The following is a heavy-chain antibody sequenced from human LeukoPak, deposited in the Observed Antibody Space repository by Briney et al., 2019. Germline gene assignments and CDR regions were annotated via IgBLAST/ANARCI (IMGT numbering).Heavy chain of an antibody. CDR1: GFTFSSYE. CDR3: ARQQLQLWYD. CDR2: ISSSAGTT. V-gene: IGHV3-48*03. J-gene: IGHJ4*02. Sequence: GGSLRLSCAASGFTFSSYEMNWVRQAPGKGLEWVSYISSSAGTTYYADSVKGRFTISRDNARNSLYLQMNSLRAEDTAVYYCARQQLQLWYDWGQGTLVTVSS. D-gene: IGHD5-18*01.